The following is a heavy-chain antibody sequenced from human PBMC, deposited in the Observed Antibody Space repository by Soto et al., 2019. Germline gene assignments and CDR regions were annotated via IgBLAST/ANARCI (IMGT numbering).Heavy chain of an antibody. J-gene: IGHJ4*02. CDR2: IYHSGST. CDR3: ARESYGGYYLVS. Sequence: SETLSLTCTVSGGSISSGGYYWSWIRQHPGKGLEWIGYIYHSGSTYYNPSLKSRLTISVDTSMNRFSLKLTSVTAADTAAYYCARESYGGYYLVSWGPGTLVTVST. CDR1: GGSISSGGYY. D-gene: IGHD3-10*01. V-gene: IGHV4-31*03.